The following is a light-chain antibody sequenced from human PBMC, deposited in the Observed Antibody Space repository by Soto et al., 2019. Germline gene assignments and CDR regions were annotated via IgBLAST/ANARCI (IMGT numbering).Light chain of an antibody. V-gene: IGKV1-5*03. Sequence: DIQMTQSPSTLSGSVGDRVTITCRASQTISSWLAWYQQKPGKAPKLLIYKASTLKSGVPSRFSCSESGTEFTLTMSSLQPDDFATYYCQHYGSYSEAFGQGTKVELK. CDR2: KAS. CDR3: QHYGSYSEA. J-gene: IGKJ1*01. CDR1: QTISSW.